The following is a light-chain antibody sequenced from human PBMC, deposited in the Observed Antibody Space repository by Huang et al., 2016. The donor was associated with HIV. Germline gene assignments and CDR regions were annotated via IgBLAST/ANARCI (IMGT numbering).Light chain of an antibody. J-gene: IGKJ1*01. CDR2: DAS. V-gene: IGKV3-11*01. CDR1: QSVRNY. CDR3: QQRSDWPPWT. Sequence: EIVLTQSPATLSLSPGERATLPCRASQSVRNYLAWYQQKPGPAPRLLIYDASNRATGTPARFSGSGSGTDFTLTISSLEPEDFAVYYCQQRSDWPPWTFGQGTKVEIK.